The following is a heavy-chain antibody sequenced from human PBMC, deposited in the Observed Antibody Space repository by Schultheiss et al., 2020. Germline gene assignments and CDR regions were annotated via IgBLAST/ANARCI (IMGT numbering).Heavy chain of an antibody. CDR2: MYSGGNV. CDR3: ARPSYDSSGYRERYYNYGMDV. Sequence: GGSLRLSCAASGVTVSSSYINWVRQAPGKGLVWVSIMYSGGNVYYGDTVRDRFTMFRDNSRNTVYLQMNSLRDEDSGIYFCARPSYDSSGYRERYYNYGMDVWGRGTTVTVSS. J-gene: IGHJ6*02. V-gene: IGHV3-66*01. D-gene: IGHD6-25*01. CDR1: GVTVSSSY.